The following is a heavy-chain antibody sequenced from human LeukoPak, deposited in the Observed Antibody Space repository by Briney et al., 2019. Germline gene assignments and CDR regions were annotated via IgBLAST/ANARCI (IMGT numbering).Heavy chain of an antibody. CDR2: IWYDGSNK. J-gene: IGHJ4*02. Sequence: GGSLRLSCAASGFTFSNYGMYWVRQAPGKGLEWVAVIWYDGSNKYYADSVKGRFTISRDNAKNSLYLQMNSLRAEDTAVYYCARSAAGTYYWGQGTLVTVSS. D-gene: IGHD1-1*01. CDR1: GFTFSNYG. CDR3: ARSAAGTYY. V-gene: IGHV3-33*01.